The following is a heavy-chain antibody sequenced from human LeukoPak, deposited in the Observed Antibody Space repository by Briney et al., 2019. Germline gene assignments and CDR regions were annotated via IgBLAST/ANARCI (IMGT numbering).Heavy chain of an antibody. J-gene: IGHJ4*02. V-gene: IGHV3-30*04. CDR2: ISYDGSNK. CDR3: ASSVATIYYFDY. Sequence: GGSLRLSCAASGFTFSSYAMHWVRQAPGRGLEWVAVISYDGSNKYYADSVKRRFTISRDNSKNTLYLQMNSLRAEDTAVYYCASSVATIYYFDYWGQGTLVTVSS. CDR1: GFTFSSYA. D-gene: IGHD5-12*01.